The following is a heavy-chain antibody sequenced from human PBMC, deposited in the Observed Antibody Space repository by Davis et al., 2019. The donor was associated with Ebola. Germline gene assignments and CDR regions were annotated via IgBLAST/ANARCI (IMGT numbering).Heavy chain of an antibody. Sequence: PSETLSLTCAVYGGSFSGYYWSWIRQPPGKGLEWIGEINHSGSTNYNPSLKSRVTMSVDTSKNQFSLKLSSVTAADTAVYYCARGSSSWTTTGPSAIDYWGQGTLVTVSS. CDR3: ARGSSSWTTTGPSAIDY. CDR1: GGSFSGYY. J-gene: IGHJ4*02. CDR2: INHSGST. V-gene: IGHV4-34*01. D-gene: IGHD6-13*01.